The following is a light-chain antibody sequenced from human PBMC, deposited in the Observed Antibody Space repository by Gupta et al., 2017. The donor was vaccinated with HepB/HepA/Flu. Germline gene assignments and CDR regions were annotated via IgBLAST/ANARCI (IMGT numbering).Light chain of an antibody. CDR2: DVN. CDR1: SSDDGDYDY. J-gene: IGLJ2*01. V-gene: IGLV2-14*03. CDR3: SSYTSGSLVV. Sequence: QSALTQPASVAGSPGQSITISCTGTSSDDGDYDYVSWYQQYPGKGPKLMIYDVNNRPSGVSNRFSGSKSGNTASLTISALQAEDEADYYCSSYTSGSLVVFGGGTRLTVL.